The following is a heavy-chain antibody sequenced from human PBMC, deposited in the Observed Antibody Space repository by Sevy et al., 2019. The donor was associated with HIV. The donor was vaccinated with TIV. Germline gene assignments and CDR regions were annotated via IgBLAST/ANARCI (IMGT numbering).Heavy chain of an antibody. Sequence: GGSLRLSCAASGFTFSKYWMGWVRQAPGKGLEWVANIKQDAGQKYYVYSMKGRFTISRNNAKNSLYLQMNSLRAEDTVVYFCARDDGNYYFHYWGQGTLVTVSS. J-gene: IGHJ4*02. V-gene: IGHV3-7*01. D-gene: IGHD1-7*01. CDR3: ARDDGNYYFHY. CDR1: GFTFSKYW. CDR2: IKQDAGQK.